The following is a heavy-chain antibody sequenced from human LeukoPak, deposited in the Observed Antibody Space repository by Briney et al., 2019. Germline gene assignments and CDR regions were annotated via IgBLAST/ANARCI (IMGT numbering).Heavy chain of an antibody. CDR1: GFTFSSYG. J-gene: IGHJ4*02. CDR2: IWYDGSNK. Sequence: GGSLRLSCAASGFTFSSYGMHWVRQAPGKGLEWVAVIWYDGSNKYYADSVKGRFTISRDNSKNTLYLQMNSLRAEDTAVYYCAREGDTAMVQFDYWGQGTLVTVSS. CDR3: AREGDTAMVQFDY. D-gene: IGHD5-18*01. V-gene: IGHV3-33*01.